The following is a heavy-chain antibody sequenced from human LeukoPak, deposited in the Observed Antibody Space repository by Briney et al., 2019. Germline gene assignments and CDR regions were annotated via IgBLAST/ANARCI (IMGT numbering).Heavy chain of an antibody. D-gene: IGHD1-26*01. CDR3: AKGGVGATVFDY. Sequence: PGGSLRLSCAASGFTVSSNYMSWVRQAPGKGLEWVSGITGSGGIFYAESVKGRFTISRDNSKNSLYLQMNSLRAEDTAVYYCAKGGVGATVFDYWGQGTLVTVSS. CDR2: ITGSGGI. CDR1: GFTVSSNY. J-gene: IGHJ4*02. V-gene: IGHV3-53*01.